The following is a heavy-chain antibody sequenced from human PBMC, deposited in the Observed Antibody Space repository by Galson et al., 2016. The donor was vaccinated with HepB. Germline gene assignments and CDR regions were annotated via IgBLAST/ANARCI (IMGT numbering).Heavy chain of an antibody. CDR3: ARKLYYYDTSDMGWFDP. V-gene: IGHV3-7*01. CDR1: GFTLNAYA. CDR2: ITQDGSGT. J-gene: IGHJ5*02. D-gene: IGHD3-22*01. Sequence: SLRLSCAVSGFTLNAYAMSWVRQAPGKELEWVATITQDGSGTYYADSVKGRFTISRDNNKNSLYLQMSYVGAGDTAVYYCARKLYYYDTSDMGWFDPWGQGALVAVSS.